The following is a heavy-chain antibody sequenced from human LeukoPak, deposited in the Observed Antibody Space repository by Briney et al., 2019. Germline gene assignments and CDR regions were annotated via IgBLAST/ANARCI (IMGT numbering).Heavy chain of an antibody. V-gene: IGHV1-8*02. Sequence: ASVKVSCKASGYTFTSYGISWVRQAPGQGLEWMGWMNPNSGNTGYAQKFQGRVTMTRNTSISTAYMELSSLRSEDTAVYYCARGPATGHDAFDIWGQGTMVTVSS. D-gene: IGHD7-27*01. CDR3: ARGPATGHDAFDI. CDR1: GYTFTSYG. J-gene: IGHJ3*02. CDR2: MNPNSGNT.